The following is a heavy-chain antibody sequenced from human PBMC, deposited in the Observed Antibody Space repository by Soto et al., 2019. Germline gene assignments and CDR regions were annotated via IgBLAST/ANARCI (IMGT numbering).Heavy chain of an antibody. D-gene: IGHD3-10*01. Sequence: QLQLQESGPGLVKPSETLSLTCTVSGGSISSSSYYWGWIRQPPGKGLEWIGSIYYSGSTYYNPSLKSRVTISVDTSKNQFSLKLSSVTAADTAVYYCARPRITMVRGREPVDAFDIWGQGTMVTVSS. CDR2: IYYSGST. J-gene: IGHJ3*02. CDR1: GGSISSSSYY. V-gene: IGHV4-39*01. CDR3: ARPRITMVRGREPVDAFDI.